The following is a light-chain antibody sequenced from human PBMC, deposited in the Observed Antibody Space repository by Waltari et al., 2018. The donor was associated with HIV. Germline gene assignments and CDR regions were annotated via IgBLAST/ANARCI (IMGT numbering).Light chain of an antibody. J-gene: IGLJ3*02. CDR2: EVN. Sequence: QSALTQPPSASGSPGQSVTISCTGISSDAGDYNYVSWYQHHPGKAPQLMIYEVNKRPSGVPDRFSGSKSGNTASLTVSGLQAEDEADYYCSSYVGSNRVFGGGTKLTVL. CDR1: SSDAGDYNY. V-gene: IGLV2-8*01. CDR3: SSYVGSNRV.